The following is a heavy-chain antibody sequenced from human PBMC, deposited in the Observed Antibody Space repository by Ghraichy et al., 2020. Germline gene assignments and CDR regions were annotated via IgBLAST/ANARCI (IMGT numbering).Heavy chain of an antibody. CDR3: AGYSSGWYAFDI. Sequence: ASVKVSCKVSGYTLTELSMHWVRQAPGKGLEWMGGFDPEDGETIYAQKFQGRVTMTEDTSTDTAYMELSSLRSEDTAVYYCAGYSSGWYAFDIWGQGTMVTVSS. D-gene: IGHD6-19*01. CDR1: GYTLTELS. CDR2: FDPEDGET. V-gene: IGHV1-24*01. J-gene: IGHJ3*02.